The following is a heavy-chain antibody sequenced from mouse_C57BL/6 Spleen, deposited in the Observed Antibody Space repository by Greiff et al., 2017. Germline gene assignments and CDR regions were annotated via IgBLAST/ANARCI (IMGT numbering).Heavy chain of an antibody. CDR3: ERRGSAWFAY. CDR1: GFTFSSYG. V-gene: IGHV5-6*02. Sequence: EVKLVESGGDLVKPGGSLKLSCAASGFTFSSYGMSWVRQTPDKRLEWVATFSSGGSYTYYPDSVKGRFTISRDNAKNTLYLQMSSLKSEDTSMYYCERRGSAWFAYWGQGTLVTVSA. CDR2: FSSGGSYT. J-gene: IGHJ3*01.